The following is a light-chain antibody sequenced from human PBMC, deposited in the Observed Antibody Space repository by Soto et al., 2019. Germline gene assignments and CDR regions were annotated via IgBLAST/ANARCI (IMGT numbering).Light chain of an antibody. J-gene: IGKJ1*01. CDR2: DAS. CDR3: QHRSNSPPMWT. CDR1: LSIGSY. Sequence: EIVLTQFPATLSLSPGDRATLSCRASLSIGSYLAWYQQKPGQAPRLLIYDASNRATGIPARFSGSGSSTDFTLTINSLDPEDFAVYFCQHRSNSPPMWTFGQGTKVEIK. V-gene: IGKV3-11*01.